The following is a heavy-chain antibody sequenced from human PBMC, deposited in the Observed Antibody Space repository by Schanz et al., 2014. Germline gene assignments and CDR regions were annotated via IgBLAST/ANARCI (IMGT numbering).Heavy chain of an antibody. D-gene: IGHD3-10*01. CDR2: IPWNGAAI. CDR1: GFSFSSYA. CDR3: ARIGGSVFDY. J-gene: IGHJ4*02. Sequence: EVQLLESGGGLVEPGGSLRLSCAASGFSFSSYAMGWVRQARGKGLEWVSNIPWNGAAIGYAGSVRGRFTISRDNAKNSLYLEMNSLRAEDTAVYYCARIGGSVFDYWAQGTLVTVSS. V-gene: IGHV3-23*01.